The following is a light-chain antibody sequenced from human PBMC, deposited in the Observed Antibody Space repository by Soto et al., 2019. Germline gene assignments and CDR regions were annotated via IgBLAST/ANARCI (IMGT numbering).Light chain of an antibody. Sequence: EIVLTQSPGTLSLSPGERATLSCRASQSVSSSYLAWYQQKPGQAPRLLIYGASSRATGIPDRFSGSGSGTDVTLTISRLGPGDFSVYYCQQYGSSPLTFGGGIKVEIK. V-gene: IGKV3-20*01. CDR3: QQYGSSPLT. CDR2: GAS. J-gene: IGKJ4*01. CDR1: QSVSSSY.